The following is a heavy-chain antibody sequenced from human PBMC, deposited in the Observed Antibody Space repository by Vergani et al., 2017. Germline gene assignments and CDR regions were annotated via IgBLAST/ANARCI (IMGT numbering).Heavy chain of an antibody. Sequence: VQLVESAGGVVQPGGSLRLSCAASGFTFSSYAMSWVRQAPGKGLEWVSAISGSGGSTYYADSVKGRFTISRDNSKNTLYLQMNSLRAEDTAVYYCAKGGGGYSSSLYYYYMDVWGKGTTVTVSS. CDR1: GFTFSSYA. D-gene: IGHD6-6*01. CDR3: AKGGGGYSSSLYYYYMDV. V-gene: IGHV3-23*04. J-gene: IGHJ6*03. CDR2: ISGSGGST.